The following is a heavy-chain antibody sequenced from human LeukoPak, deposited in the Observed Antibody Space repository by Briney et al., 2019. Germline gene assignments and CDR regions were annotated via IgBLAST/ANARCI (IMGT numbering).Heavy chain of an antibody. CDR3: ALIYGNYPYYFDY. D-gene: IGHD4-11*01. J-gene: IGHJ4*02. Sequence: SETLSLTCTVSGGSISSYYWGWIRQPPGKGLEWIGSIYHSGSTYYNPSLKSRVTISVDTSRNQFSLKLSSVTAADTAVYYCALIYGNYPYYFDYWGQGTLVTVSS. V-gene: IGHV4-38-2*02. CDR1: GGSISSYY. CDR2: IYHSGST.